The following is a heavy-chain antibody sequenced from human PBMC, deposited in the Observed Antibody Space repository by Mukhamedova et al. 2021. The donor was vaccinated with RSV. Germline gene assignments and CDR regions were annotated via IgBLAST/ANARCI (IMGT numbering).Heavy chain of an antibody. D-gene: IGHD5-18*01. CDR2: ISYDGSNK. CDR3: ARGALGLQLWLVDAFDI. V-gene: IGHV3-30*01. Sequence: VRQAPGKGLEWVAVISYDGSNKYYADSVKGRFTISRDNSKNTLYLQMNSLRAEDTAVYYCARGALGLQLWLVDAFDIWGQGKRV. J-gene: IGHJ3*02.